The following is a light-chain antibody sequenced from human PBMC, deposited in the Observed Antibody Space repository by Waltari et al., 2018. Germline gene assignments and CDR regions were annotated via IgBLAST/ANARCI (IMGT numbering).Light chain of an antibody. CDR3: TSYGGSSNLV. CDR1: NRDVGGYNY. V-gene: IGLV2-8*01. CDR2: EVN. J-gene: IGLJ3*02. Sequence: QSDLTQPPSASGSLGQSVTISCPGTNRDVGGYNYVSWYRQHPGKAPQLIIYEVNKRPSGVPDRFSGSKFGNRASLTVSGLQADDEADYYCTSYGGSSNLVFGGGTKLTVL.